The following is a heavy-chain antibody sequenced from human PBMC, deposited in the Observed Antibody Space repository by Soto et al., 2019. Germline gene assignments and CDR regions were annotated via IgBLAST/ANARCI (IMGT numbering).Heavy chain of an antibody. CDR1: GFNVGAVA. CDR2: ISVSDAFI. CDR3: TRETVAGITGLDY. D-gene: IGHD1-20*01. J-gene: IGHJ4*02. V-gene: IGHV3-23*01. Sequence: EVQLLESVGDLVQPGGSLRLSCAASGFNVGAVAVNWVRQAPGKGLEWVSGISVSDAFIYYADSVRGRFSISRDASENILYLQMNSLRVDDTALYYCTRETVAGITGLDYWGPGTLVTVSS.